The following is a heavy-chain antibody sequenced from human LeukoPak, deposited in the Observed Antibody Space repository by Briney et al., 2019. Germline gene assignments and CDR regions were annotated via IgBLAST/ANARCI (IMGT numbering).Heavy chain of an antibody. J-gene: IGHJ4*02. CDR3: ARGVRYFDWLLRP. Sequence: ASVKVSCKASGGTFSSYAISWVRQAPGQGLEWKGGIIPIFGAANYAQKFQGRVTITTDESTSTAYMELSSLRSEDTAVYYCARGVRYFDWLLRPWGQGTLVTVSS. CDR2: IIPIFGAA. D-gene: IGHD3-9*01. CDR1: GGTFSSYA. V-gene: IGHV1-69*05.